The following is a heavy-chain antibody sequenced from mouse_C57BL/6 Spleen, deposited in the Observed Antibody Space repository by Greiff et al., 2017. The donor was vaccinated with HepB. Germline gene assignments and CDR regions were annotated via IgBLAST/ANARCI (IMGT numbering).Heavy chain of an antibody. CDR2: INPNNGGT. J-gene: IGHJ4*01. CDR3: ARYYYAMDY. Sequence: VHLQQSGPELAKPGASVKISCKASGYTFTDYYMNWVKQSHGKSLEWIGDINPNNGGTSYKQKFKDKATLTVDKSSSTAYMELRSLTSEDSAVYYCARYYYAMDYWGQGTSVTVSS. V-gene: IGHV1-26*01. CDR1: GYTFTDYY.